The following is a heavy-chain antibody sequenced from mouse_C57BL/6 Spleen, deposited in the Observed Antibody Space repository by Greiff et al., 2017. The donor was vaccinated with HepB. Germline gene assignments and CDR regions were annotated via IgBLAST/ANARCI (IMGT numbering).Heavy chain of an antibody. Sequence: EVQLQQSGPGLVKPSQSLSLTCSVTGYSITSGYYWNWIRQFPGNKLEWMGYISYDGSNNYNPSLKNRISITRDTSKNQFFLKLNSVTTEDTATYYCARDNGEAWFAYWGQVTLVTVSA. CDR3: ARDNGEAWFAY. V-gene: IGHV3-6*01. CDR2: ISYDGSN. J-gene: IGHJ3*01. CDR1: GYSITSGYY.